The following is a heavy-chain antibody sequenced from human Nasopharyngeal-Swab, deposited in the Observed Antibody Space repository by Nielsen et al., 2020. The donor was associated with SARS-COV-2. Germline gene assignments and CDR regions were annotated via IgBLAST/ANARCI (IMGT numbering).Heavy chain of an antibody. Sequence: VKVSCKASGYTFTSYYMHWVRQAPGQGLEWMGIINPSGGSTSYAQKFQGRVTMTRDTSTSTVYMELSSLRSEDTAVYYCARQVIRYPQYSSSWYYYYYGMDVWGQGTTVTVSS. J-gene: IGHJ6*02. CDR3: ARQVIRYPQYSSSWYYYYYGMDV. CDR1: GYTFTSYY. CDR2: INPSGGST. V-gene: IGHV1-46*01. D-gene: IGHD6-13*01.